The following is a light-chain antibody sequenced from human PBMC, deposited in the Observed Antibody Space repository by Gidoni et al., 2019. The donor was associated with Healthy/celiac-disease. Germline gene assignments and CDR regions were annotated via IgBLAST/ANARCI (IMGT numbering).Light chain of an antibody. V-gene: IGKV1-39*01. CDR2: AAS. CDR3: QQSYSTPPT. Sequence: DIQRTKSPSALSASVGDRVTITCRASQSISSYINWYQQKPGKSPKLLSYAASSLQSGVPSRFSCSGSGTDFTLTISSLQPEDFATYYCQQSYSTPPTFGQGTKLEIK. CDR1: QSISSY. J-gene: IGKJ2*01.